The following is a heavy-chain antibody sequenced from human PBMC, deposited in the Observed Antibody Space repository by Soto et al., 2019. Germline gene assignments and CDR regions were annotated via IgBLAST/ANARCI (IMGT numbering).Heavy chain of an antibody. Sequence: ASVKVSCKVSGYTLTELSMHWVRQAPGKGLEWMGGFDPEDGETIYAQKFQGRVTMTEDTSTGTAYMELSSLRSEDTAVYYCATVESGSYYFDYWGQGTLVTVSS. CDR1: GYTLTELS. CDR2: FDPEDGET. D-gene: IGHD1-26*01. CDR3: ATVESGSYYFDY. V-gene: IGHV1-24*01. J-gene: IGHJ4*02.